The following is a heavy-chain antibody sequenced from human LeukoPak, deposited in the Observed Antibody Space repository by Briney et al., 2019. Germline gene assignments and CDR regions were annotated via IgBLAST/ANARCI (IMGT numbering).Heavy chain of an antibody. CDR3: AREVTMVRGVDYYYYMDV. D-gene: IGHD3-10*01. V-gene: IGHV3-7*01. CDR1: GFTFSTYW. J-gene: IGHJ6*03. CDR2: IKEDGSEK. Sequence: PGGSLRLSCAASGFTFSTYWMTWVSQAPGKGLEWVANIKEDGSEKHYVDSVKGRFTISRDNARNSLYLQMDSLRAEDTALCYCAREVTMVRGVDYYYYMDVWGKGTTVTVSS.